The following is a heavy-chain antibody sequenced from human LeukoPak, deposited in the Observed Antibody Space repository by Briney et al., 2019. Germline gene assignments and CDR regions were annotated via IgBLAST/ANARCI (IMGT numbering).Heavy chain of an antibody. V-gene: IGHV3-30*19. D-gene: IGHD7-27*01. Sequence: PGGSLRLSCAASGFSFSSSGMHWIRQAPGRGLEWVALIQSDGGKVYYADSVKGRFSISRDNSKNTVHLQMNSLRVEDTAMYYCVRDGAHWDLDYWGQGTLVTVSS. CDR1: GFSFSSSG. CDR2: IQSDGGKV. J-gene: IGHJ4*02. CDR3: VRDGAHWDLDY.